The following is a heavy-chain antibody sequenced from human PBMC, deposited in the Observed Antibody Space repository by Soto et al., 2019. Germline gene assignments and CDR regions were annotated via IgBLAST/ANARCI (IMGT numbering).Heavy chain of an antibody. V-gene: IGHV3-15*01. J-gene: IGHJ4*02. CDR3: TTEDVVVVAATPFDY. CDR2: IKSKTDGGTT. Sequence: EVQLVESGGGLVKPGGSLRLSCAASGFTFSNAWMSWVRQAPGKGLEWVGRIKSKTDGGTTDYAAPVKGRFTISRDESKNTLYLQMNSLKTEDTAVYYCTTEDVVVVAATPFDYWGQGPLVTVSS. D-gene: IGHD2-15*01. CDR1: GFTFSNAW.